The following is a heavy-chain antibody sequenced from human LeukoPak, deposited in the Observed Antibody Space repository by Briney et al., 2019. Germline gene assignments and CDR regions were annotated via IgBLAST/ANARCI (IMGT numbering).Heavy chain of an antibody. CDR3: AREGYYDFWIGYYSFDY. J-gene: IGHJ4*02. D-gene: IGHD3-3*01. CDR2: IYSGGST. V-gene: IGHV3-66*01. CDR1: GFTVSSNY. Sequence: GGSLRLSCAASGFTVSSNYMSWVRQAPGKGLEWVSVIYSGGSTYYAVSVNGRFTISRDNSKNTLYLQMNSLRAEDTAVYYCAREGYYDFWIGYYSFDYWGQGTLVTVSS.